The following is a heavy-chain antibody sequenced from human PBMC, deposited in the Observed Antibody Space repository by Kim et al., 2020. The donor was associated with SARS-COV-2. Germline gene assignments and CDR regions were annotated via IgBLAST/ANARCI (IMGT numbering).Heavy chain of an antibody. V-gene: IGHV1-18*01. CDR2: ISAYNGNT. D-gene: IGHD2-21*02. J-gene: IGHJ4*02. Sequence: ASVKVSCKASGYTFTSYGISWVRQAPGQGLEWMGWISAYNGNTNYAQKLQGRVTMTTDTSTSTAYMELRSLRSDDTAVYYCARVWRAYCGGDCQKFDYWGQGTLVTVSS. CDR3: ARVWRAYCGGDCQKFDY. CDR1: GYTFTSYG.